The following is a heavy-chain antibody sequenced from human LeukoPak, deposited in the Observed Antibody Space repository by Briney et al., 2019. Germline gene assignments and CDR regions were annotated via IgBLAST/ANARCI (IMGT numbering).Heavy chain of an antibody. CDR2: IYPTGNT. J-gene: IGHJ4*02. CDR1: VGSINSYY. V-gene: IGHV4-4*07. D-gene: IGHD3-10*01. CDR3: GRQGYTASYYFVDY. Sequence: SETLSLTCTVSVGSINSYYWGWVRQPAGKGLDWIGRIYPTGNTNYSPSFKSRLTMSLDTSKNQFSLKLRSVTAADTAVYYCGRQGYTASYYFVDYWSQGTLVTVSS.